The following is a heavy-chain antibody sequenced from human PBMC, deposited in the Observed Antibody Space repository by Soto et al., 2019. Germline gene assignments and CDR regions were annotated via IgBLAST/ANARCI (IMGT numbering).Heavy chain of an antibody. D-gene: IGHD5-18*01. Sequence: ASVKVSCKASGYTFSNYGISWVRQGPGQGLEWMGWISGYNGNTHYEEKVQDRIKMTTDTSTSTTYLELRSLRSDDTAVYFRARDPGFGFGYSYAFAMDVWGQGTTVTVSS. CDR1: GYTFSNYG. CDR2: ISGYNGNT. V-gene: IGHV1-18*01. CDR3: ARDPGFGFGYSYAFAMDV. J-gene: IGHJ6*02.